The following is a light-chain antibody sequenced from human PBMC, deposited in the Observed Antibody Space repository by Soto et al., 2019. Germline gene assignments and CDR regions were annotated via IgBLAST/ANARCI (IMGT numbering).Light chain of an antibody. CDR2: EGS. CDR3: CSYAGSSTWV. V-gene: IGLV2-23*01. Sequence: QSALTQPASVSGSPGQSITISCTGTSSDVGSYNLVSWYQQHPGKAPKLIIYEGSKRPSGVSNRFSGSKFGNTASLTISGLQAEDEADYYCCSYAGSSTWVFGGGTKLTVL. CDR1: SSDVGSYNL. J-gene: IGLJ3*02.